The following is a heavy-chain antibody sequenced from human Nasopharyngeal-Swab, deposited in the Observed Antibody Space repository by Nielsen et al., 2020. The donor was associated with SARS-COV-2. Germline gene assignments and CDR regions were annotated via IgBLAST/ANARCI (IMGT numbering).Heavy chain of an antibody. D-gene: IGHD6-19*01. Sequence: SETLSLTCTVSGGSISSDYWSWIRQPPEKGLEWIGYIHYSGSTKYNSSLKSRVTISVDTSKNQFSLRLTSVTAADMAVYYCARGAQYSSGWYGDFYYYYMDVWGKGTTVTVSS. CDR1: GGSISSDY. J-gene: IGHJ6*03. CDR3: ARGAQYSSGWYGDFYYYYMDV. V-gene: IGHV4-59*01. CDR2: IHYSGST.